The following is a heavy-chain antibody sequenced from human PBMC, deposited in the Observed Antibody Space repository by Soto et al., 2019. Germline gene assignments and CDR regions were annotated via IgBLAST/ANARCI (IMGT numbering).Heavy chain of an antibody. J-gene: IGHJ4*02. CDR3: ARDRGTISFDY. CDR2: IWYDGSNK. D-gene: IGHD3-10*01. CDR1: GFTFSSYG. Sequence: QVQLVESGGGVVQPGRSLRLSCAASGFTFSSYGMHWVRQAPGKGLEWVTVIWYDGSNKYYADSVKGRFTISRDNSKNTLYLQMNSLRAEDTAVYYCARDRGTISFDYWGQGTLVTVSS. V-gene: IGHV3-33*01.